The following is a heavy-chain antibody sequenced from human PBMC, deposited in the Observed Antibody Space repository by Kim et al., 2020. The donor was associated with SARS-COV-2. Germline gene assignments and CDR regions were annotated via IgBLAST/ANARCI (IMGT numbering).Heavy chain of an antibody. CDR2: INHSGST. CDR3: PRGLVLRYFYWSNRNDAF. CDR1: GGSFSGYY. D-gene: IGHD3-9*01. J-gene: IGHJ3*01. Sequence: SETLSLTCAVYGGSFSGYYWSWIRQPPGKGLEWIGEINHSGSTNYNPSLKSRVTISVDTSKNQFSLNLSSVTAADTAVYYCPRGLVLRYFYWSNRNDAF. V-gene: IGHV4-34*01.